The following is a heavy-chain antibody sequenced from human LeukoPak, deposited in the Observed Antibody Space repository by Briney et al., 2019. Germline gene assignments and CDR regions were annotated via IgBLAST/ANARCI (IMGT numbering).Heavy chain of an antibody. CDR2: IYYSGST. D-gene: IGHD1-26*01. V-gene: IGHV4-39*07. CDR3: ARGVVGATTGNWFDP. CDR1: GGSISSSSYY. Sequence: PSETLSLTCTVSGGSISSSSYYWGWIRQPPGKGLEWIGNIYYSGSTYYNPSLKSRVTISVDTSKNQFSLRLSSVTAADTAVYYCARGVVGATTGNWFDPWGQGTLVTVSS. J-gene: IGHJ5*02.